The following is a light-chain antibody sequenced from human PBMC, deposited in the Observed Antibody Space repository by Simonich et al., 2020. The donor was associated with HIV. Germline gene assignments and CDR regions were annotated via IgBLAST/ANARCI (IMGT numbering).Light chain of an antibody. CDR1: QSVSSN. CDR3: QQYNKWPPWT. CDR2: GAS. Sequence: EIVMTQSPATLSVSPGERATLSCRASQSVSSNLAWYQQKPGQAPSLLIYGASTSATGIPARFSGSGSGTEFTLTISSLQSEDFAVYYCQQYNKWPPWTFGQGTKVEI. J-gene: IGKJ1*01. V-gene: IGKV3-15*01.